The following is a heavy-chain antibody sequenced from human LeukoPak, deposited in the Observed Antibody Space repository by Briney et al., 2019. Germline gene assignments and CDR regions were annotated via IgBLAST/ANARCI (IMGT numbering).Heavy chain of an antibody. J-gene: IGHJ4*02. V-gene: IGHV3-30*02. CDR1: GFTFNSYG. Sequence: PGGSLRLSCAASGFTFNSYGMHWVRQAPGKGLEWVSFIQYDGSNKYYADSVRGRFTISRDNSKNTLYLQMNSLRAEDTAVYYCAEDRSGAYRFDYWGQGTLVTV. CDR2: IQYDGSNK. D-gene: IGHD3-16*01. CDR3: AEDRSGAYRFDY.